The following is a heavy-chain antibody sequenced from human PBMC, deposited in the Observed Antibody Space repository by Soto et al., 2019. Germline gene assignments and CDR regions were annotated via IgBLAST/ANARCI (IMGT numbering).Heavy chain of an antibody. CDR1: GDSVSSNSAG. CDR2: TYYRSKWYY. D-gene: IGHD1-26*01. CDR3: ARGEQYSGMIFDY. V-gene: IGHV6-1*01. J-gene: IGHJ4*01. Sequence: SQTLSLTFAITGDSVSSNSAGWSWVRQSPSRGLEWLGRTYYRSKWYYEYAVSVRGRITINPDTSKNQYSLQLNSVTPEDTAVYFRARGEQYSGMIFDYWGQGPLVTVS.